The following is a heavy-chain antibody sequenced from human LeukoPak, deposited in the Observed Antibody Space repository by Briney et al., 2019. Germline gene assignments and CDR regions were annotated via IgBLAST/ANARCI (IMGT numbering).Heavy chain of an antibody. D-gene: IGHD3-10*01. CDR1: GFTFSSYE. J-gene: IGHJ4*02. CDR3: ARETSGYYYGSGSLDY. V-gene: IGHV3-48*03. Sequence: GGSLRLSCAASGFTFSSYEMNWVRQAPGKGLEWVSCISSSGSTIYYADSVKGRFTISRDNAKNSLYLQMNSLRAEDTTVYYCARETSGYYYGSGSLDYWGQGTLVTVSS. CDR2: ISSSGSTI.